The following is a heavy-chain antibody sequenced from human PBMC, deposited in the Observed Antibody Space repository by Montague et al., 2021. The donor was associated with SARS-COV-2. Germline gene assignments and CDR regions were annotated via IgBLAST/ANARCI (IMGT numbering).Heavy chain of an antibody. Sequence: SETLSLTCTVSGGSTNSYYWCWIRQPAGQGLEWIGRIHASGISTYNPSLAPRVTMSVDTSKTQFSLKLSSVTAADTAVYYCARGRFYSDSGELGSWGQGTLVTVSS. CDR3: ARGRFYSDSGELGS. V-gene: IGHV4-4*07. CDR1: GGSTNSYY. CDR2: IHASGIS. J-gene: IGHJ5*02. D-gene: IGHD3-22*01.